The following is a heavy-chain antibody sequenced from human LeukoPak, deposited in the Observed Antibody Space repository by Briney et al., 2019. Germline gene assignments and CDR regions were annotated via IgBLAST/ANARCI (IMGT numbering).Heavy chain of an antibody. Sequence: ASVKVSCKASGYTFTGYYMHWVRQAPGEGLESMGCINPNSGGTNYAQKFQGRVTMTRDTSIRTAYMELSRLRSDDTAVYYCARVGKWELLRGYYFDYWGQGTLVTVSS. J-gene: IGHJ4*02. D-gene: IGHD1-26*01. CDR1: GYTFTGYY. CDR3: ARVGKWELLRGYYFDY. V-gene: IGHV1-2*02. CDR2: INPNSGGT.